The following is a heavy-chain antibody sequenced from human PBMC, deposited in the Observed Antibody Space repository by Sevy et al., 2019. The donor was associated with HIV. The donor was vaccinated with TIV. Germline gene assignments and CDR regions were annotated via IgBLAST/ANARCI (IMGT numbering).Heavy chain of an antibody. D-gene: IGHD2-8*01. Sequence: GGSLRLSCAASGFTFSYSGMHWVRQAPGKGLEWLTFIQCDGSSQYYADSVKGRFTILRDNSKNTLYLQMNSLGGDDAAGYCCAKITAAVGVGGFDFWGQGALVTVSS. CDR1: GFTFSYSG. V-gene: IGHV3-30*02. CDR2: IQCDGSSQ. CDR3: AKITAAVGVGGFDF. J-gene: IGHJ4*02.